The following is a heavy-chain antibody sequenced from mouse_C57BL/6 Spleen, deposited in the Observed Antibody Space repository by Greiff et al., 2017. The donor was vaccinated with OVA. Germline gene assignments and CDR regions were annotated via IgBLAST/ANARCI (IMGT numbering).Heavy chain of an antibody. CDR2: IHPNSGST. CDR1: GYTFTSYW. CDR3: ARSYYGSSLYAMDY. Sequence: QVQLQQPGAELVKPGASVKLSCKASGYTFTSYWMHWVKQRPGPGLEWIGMIHPNSGSTNYNEKFKSKATLTVDKSDSTAYMQLSSLTSEDSAVYYCARSYYGSSLYAMDYWGQGTSVTVSS. V-gene: IGHV1-64*01. D-gene: IGHD1-1*01. J-gene: IGHJ4*01.